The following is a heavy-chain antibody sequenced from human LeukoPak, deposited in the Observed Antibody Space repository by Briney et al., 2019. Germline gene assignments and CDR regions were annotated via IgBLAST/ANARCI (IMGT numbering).Heavy chain of an antibody. Sequence: SETLSLTCTVSGYSISSGYYWGWIRQPPGKGLEWIGYIYYSGSTNYNPSLKSRVTISVDTSKNQFSLKLSSVTAADTAVYYCARVTGYMIEDYFDYWGQGTLVTVSS. J-gene: IGHJ4*02. CDR1: GYSISSGYY. CDR2: IYYSGST. CDR3: ARVTGYMIEDYFDY. V-gene: IGHV4-61*01. D-gene: IGHD3-22*01.